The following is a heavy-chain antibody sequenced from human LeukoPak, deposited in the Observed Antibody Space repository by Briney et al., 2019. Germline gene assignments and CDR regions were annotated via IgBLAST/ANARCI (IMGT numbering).Heavy chain of an antibody. V-gene: IGHV4-59*01. CDR2: IYYSGST. J-gene: IGHJ4*02. CDR1: GGSFSGYY. Sequence: SETLSLTCAVYGGSFSGYYWSWIRQPPGKGLEWIGYIYYSGSTNCNPSLKSRVTISVDTSKNQFSLKLSSVTAADTAVYYCARVESGRYDFWSGYSRVDYYFDYWGQGTLVTVSS. CDR3: ARVESGRYDFWSGYSRVDYYFDY. D-gene: IGHD3-3*01.